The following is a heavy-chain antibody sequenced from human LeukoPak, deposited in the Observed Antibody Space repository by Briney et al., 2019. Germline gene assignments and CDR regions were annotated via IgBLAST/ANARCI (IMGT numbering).Heavy chain of an antibody. J-gene: IGHJ4*02. CDR3: ALQDIMTGYSLVF. CDR2: IDTSGSS. V-gene: IGHV4-4*07. D-gene: IGHD3-9*01. Sequence: SETLSLTCTVSGGSIGTYYWSWIRQPAGKGLEWIGRIDTSGSSNYNPSLQSRVTMSVDTSKNQVSLNLRSVTAAETAVYYCALQDIMTGYSLVFWGQGTLVTVSS. CDR1: GGSIGTYY.